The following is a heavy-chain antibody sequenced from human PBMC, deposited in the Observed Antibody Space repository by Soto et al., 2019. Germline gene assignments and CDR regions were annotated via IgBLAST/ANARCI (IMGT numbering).Heavy chain of an antibody. Sequence: EVQLLESGGGLVQPGGSLRLSCAASGFTFSSYAMSWVRQAPGKGLEWVSAISGSGGSTYYTDSVKGRFTISRDNSKNTLYLQMNSLRAEDTAVYYCAKARDYGGNNNWFDPWGQGTLVTVSS. CDR2: ISGSGGST. D-gene: IGHD4-17*01. V-gene: IGHV3-23*01. J-gene: IGHJ5*02. CDR1: GFTFSSYA. CDR3: AKARDYGGNNNWFDP.